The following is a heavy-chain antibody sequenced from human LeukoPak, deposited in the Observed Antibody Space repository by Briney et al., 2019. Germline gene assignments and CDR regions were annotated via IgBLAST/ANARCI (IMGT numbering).Heavy chain of an antibody. D-gene: IGHD6-19*01. CDR2: INPNSGGT. J-gene: IGHJ4*02. CDR3: ARVATRLGGWYPNYFDY. CDR1: GYTFTGYY. V-gene: IGHV1-2*02. Sequence: ASVKVSCKASGYTFTGYYMHWVRQAPGQGLEWMGWINPNSGGTNYAQKFQGRVTMTRDTSISTAYMELSRLRSDDTAVYYCARVATRLGGWYPNYFDYWGQGTLVTVSS.